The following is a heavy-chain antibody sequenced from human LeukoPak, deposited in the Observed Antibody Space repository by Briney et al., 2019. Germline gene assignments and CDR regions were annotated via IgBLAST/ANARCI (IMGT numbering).Heavy chain of an antibody. V-gene: IGHV3-7*01. Sequence: PGGSLRLSCAASGFTLSGYWMRWVRQAPGKGLEGVANIKEDGSETYYVDSVKGRFTISRDNAKNSLYLHMNSLTAEDTAMYYCARDWVAGVPFDAFDIWGQGTMVSVSS. J-gene: IGHJ3*02. CDR3: ARDWVAGVPFDAFDI. D-gene: IGHD3-10*01. CDR2: IKEDGSET. CDR1: GFTLSGYW.